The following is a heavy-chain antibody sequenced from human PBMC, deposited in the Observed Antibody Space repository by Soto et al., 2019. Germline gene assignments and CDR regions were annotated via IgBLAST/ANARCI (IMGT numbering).Heavy chain of an antibody. J-gene: IGHJ5*02. V-gene: IGHV4-4*07. CDR2: IYATGDT. Sequence: SETLSLTCNVSGASLSRYYWSWIRQPPGKGLEWIGRIYATGDTDYNPSLKSRISMPVDMSKKQFSLTLRSVTAADTAIYYCVRDGTKNLRDRFEPWGRGILVTVSS. D-gene: IGHD1-26*01. CDR1: GASLSRYY. CDR3: VRDGTKNLRDRFEP.